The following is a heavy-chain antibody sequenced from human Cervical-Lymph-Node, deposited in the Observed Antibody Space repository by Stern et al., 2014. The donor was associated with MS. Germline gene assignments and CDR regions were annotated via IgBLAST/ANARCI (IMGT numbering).Heavy chain of an antibody. J-gene: IGHJ3*02. Sequence: QVQLQESGPGLMKPSETLSLTCAISGDSVSSNKATWSWIRQSPSRGLEWLGRTYHRSRWYYDYALSVRRRVTISPDTSNNQFSLRLNSLTPEDTAVYYCARDVSSSPDAFDTWGLGTMVTV. CDR2: TYHRSRWYY. D-gene: IGHD6-6*01. CDR3: ARDVSSSPDAFDT. CDR1: GDSVSSNKAT. V-gene: IGHV6-1*01.